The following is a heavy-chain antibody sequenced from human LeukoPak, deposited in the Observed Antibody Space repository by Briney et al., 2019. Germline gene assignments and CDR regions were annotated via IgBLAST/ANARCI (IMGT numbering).Heavy chain of an antibody. V-gene: IGHV3-23*01. CDR3: SKATSGDDYGDYYYMDV. CDR2: ISGSGGST. D-gene: IGHD4-17*01. J-gene: IGHJ6*03. Sequence: GGSLRLSCAASGFTFSSYAMSWVRQAPGKGLEWVSAISGSGGSTYYADSVKGRFTISRDNSKNTLYLQMNSLRAEDTAVYYCSKATSGDDYGDYYYMDVWGKGTTVTVSS. CDR1: GFTFSSYA.